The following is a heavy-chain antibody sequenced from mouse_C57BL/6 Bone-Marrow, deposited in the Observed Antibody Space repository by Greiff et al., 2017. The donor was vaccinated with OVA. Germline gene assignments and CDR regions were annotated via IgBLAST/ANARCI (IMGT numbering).Heavy chain of an antibody. V-gene: IGHV1-19*01. CDR1: GYTFTDYY. D-gene: IGHD2-2*01. J-gene: IGHJ3*01. CDR2: INPYNGGT. CDR3: ARRSIYYGYVLFAY. Sequence: VQLQQSGPVLVKPGASVKMSCKASGYTFTDYYMNWVKQSHGKSLEWIGVINPYNGGTSYNQKFKGKATLTVDKSSSTAYMELNSLTSEDSAVYYCARRSIYYGYVLFAYWGQGTLVTVSA.